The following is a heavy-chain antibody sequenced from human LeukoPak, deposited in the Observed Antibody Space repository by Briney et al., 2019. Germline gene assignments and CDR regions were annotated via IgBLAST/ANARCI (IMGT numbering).Heavy chain of an antibody. CDR2: ISAYNGNT. V-gene: IGHV1-18*01. J-gene: IGHJ3*02. D-gene: IGHD4-17*01. Sequence: ASVKVSCKASGYTFTNYVISWVRQAPGQGLEWMGWISAYNGNTNYAQKPQGRVTMTTDTSTSTAYIELRSLISDDAAVYYCARVKGFEYDNGDYANWSAFDIWGQGTMVTVSS. CDR3: ARVKGFEYDNGDYANWSAFDI. CDR1: GYTFTNYV.